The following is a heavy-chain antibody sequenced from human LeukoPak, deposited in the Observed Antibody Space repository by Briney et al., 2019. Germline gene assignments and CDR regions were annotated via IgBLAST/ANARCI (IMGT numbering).Heavy chain of an antibody. Sequence: PSETLSLTCAVYGGSFSGYYWSWIRQPPGKGLEWIGSIYYSGSTYYNPSLKSRVTISVDTSKNQFSLKLSSVTAADTAVYYCARQRIAAAEDYWGQGTLVTVSS. J-gene: IGHJ4*02. V-gene: IGHV4-34*01. CDR2: IYYSGST. CDR1: GGSFSGYY. CDR3: ARQRIAAAEDY. D-gene: IGHD6-13*01.